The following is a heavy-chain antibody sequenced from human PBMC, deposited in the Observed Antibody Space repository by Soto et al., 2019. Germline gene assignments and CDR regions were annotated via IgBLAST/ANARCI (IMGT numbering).Heavy chain of an antibody. D-gene: IGHD6-19*01. CDR2: TYYTSKWYN. J-gene: IGHJ6*02. CDR3: ARVYSSGWSFYYGTDV. V-gene: IGHV6-1*01. CDR1: GDSLSSNSAI. Sequence: SQTLSLTCAIFGDSLSSNSAIWNWFRQSPSRGLEWLGRTYYTSKWYNDYAVSVKSRISINPDTSKNQVSPQLNSVTPEDTAVYYCARVYSSGWSFYYGTDVWGQGTTVTVSS.